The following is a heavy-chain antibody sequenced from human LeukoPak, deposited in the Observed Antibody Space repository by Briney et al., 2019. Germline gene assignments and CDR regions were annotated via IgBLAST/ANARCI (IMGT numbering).Heavy chain of an antibody. D-gene: IGHD2-15*01. Sequence: GGSLRLSCAASGFTFDDYAMHWVRQAPGKGLEWVSGISWNSGSIGYADSVKGRFTISRDNAKNSLYPQMNSLRAEDTALYYCAKARRGAALDYWGQGTLVTVSS. V-gene: IGHV3-9*01. CDR2: ISWNSGSI. CDR3: AKARRGAALDY. J-gene: IGHJ4*02. CDR1: GFTFDDYA.